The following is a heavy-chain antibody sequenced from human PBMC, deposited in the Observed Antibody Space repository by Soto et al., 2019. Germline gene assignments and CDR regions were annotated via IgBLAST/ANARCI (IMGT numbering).Heavy chain of an antibody. CDR3: ARDLPGG. V-gene: IGHV3-74*01. Sequence: EVQLVESGGGLVQPGESLRLSCAASGFTLSSNWMHWVRQAPGKGLLWVSRINTDGSSTSYADSVKGRFTISRDNTKNTLYLQMNSLRAEDTAVYYCARDLPGGWGQGTMVTVSS. J-gene: IGHJ3*01. CDR2: INTDGSST. CDR1: GFTLSSNW.